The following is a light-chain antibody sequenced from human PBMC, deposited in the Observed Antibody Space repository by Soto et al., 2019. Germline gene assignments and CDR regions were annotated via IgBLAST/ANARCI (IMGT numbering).Light chain of an antibody. V-gene: IGLV2-23*01. Sequence: QSALTQPASVSGSPGQSITISCTGTSNDVGSYNLVSWYQQHPGKAPKLIIYEATERPAGVSNRFSGSKSGDTASLTISGLQAEDEAVYHCSSFARSANFVFGGGTKLTVL. J-gene: IGLJ2*01. CDR2: EAT. CDR3: SSFARSANFV. CDR1: SNDVGSYNL.